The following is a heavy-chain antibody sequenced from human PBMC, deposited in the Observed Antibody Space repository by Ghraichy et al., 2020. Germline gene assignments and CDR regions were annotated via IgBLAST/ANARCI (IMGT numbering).Heavy chain of an antibody. CDR1: GFTVSSNS. J-gene: IGHJ4*02. CDR3: ARFNWNYLAY. CDR2: IYSGGST. Sequence: GGSLRLSCAASGFTVSSNSMTWVRQAPGKGLEWVSVIYSGGSTYYADSVKGRFTISRDNSKNTLFLQMNSLRVEDTAVYYCARFNWNYLAYWGQGTLVTVSS. D-gene: IGHD1-20*01. V-gene: IGHV3-66*01.